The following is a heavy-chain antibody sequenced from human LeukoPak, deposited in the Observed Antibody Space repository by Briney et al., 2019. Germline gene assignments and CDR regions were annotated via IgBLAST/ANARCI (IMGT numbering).Heavy chain of an antibody. D-gene: IGHD2-2*01. CDR1: RGTFSSYA. V-gene: IGHV1-69*01. CDR3: ARFRWCTSCFAFDI. Sequence: SVKVSCKASRGTFSSYAISWVRQAPGQGLAWMGGIIPLFGTANYAQKFQGRVTITADESTSTAYMELSSLRSEDTAVYYCARFRWCTSCFAFDIWGQGTMVTVSS. CDR2: IIPLFGTA. J-gene: IGHJ3*02.